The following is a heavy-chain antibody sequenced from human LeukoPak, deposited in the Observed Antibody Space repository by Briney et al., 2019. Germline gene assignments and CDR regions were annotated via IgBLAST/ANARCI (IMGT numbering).Heavy chain of an antibody. CDR2: IYYSGGT. V-gene: IGHV4-59*08. CDR3: ARHGGTYSVIDY. CDR1: GGSISSYY. D-gene: IGHD1-7*01. J-gene: IGHJ4*02. Sequence: SETLSLTCTVSGGSISSYYWSWIRQPPGKGLEWNGYIYYSGGTNYNPSLKSRVTISVDTSKNQFSLKLSSVTAADTAVYYCARHGGTYSVIDYWGQGTLVTVSS.